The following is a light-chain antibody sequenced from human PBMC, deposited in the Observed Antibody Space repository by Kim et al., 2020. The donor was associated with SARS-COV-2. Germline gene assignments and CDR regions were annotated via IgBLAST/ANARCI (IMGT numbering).Light chain of an antibody. Sequence: QSALTQPPSASGSPGQSVTISCTGTSSDVGAYNYVSWYQQHPGKAPKLMIYEVSKRPSGVPDRFSGSKSGNTASLTVSGLQAEDEADDYCSSYAGGNIVIFGGGTQLTVL. CDR3: SSYAGGNIVI. J-gene: IGLJ2*01. V-gene: IGLV2-8*01. CDR1: SSDVGAYNY. CDR2: EVS.